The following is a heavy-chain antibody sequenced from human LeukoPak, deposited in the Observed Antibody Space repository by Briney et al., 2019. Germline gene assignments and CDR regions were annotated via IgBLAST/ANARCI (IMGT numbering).Heavy chain of an antibody. J-gene: IGHJ5*02. V-gene: IGHV4-39*01. CDR3: ARLAVDYYDSSGKNWFDP. CDR2: IYYSGST. Sequence: PSETLSLTCTVSGGSISSSSYYWGWIRQPPGKGLEWIGSIYYSGSTYYNPSLKRRVTISVATSKNQFSLKLSSVTAAATAVYYCARLAVDYYDSSGKNWFDPWGQGTLVTVSS. D-gene: IGHD3-22*01. CDR1: GGSISSSSYY.